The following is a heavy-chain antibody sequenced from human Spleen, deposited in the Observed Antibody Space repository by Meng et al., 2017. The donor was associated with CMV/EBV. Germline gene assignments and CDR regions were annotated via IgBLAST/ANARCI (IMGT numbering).Heavy chain of an antibody. CDR2: INPNTGRT. V-gene: IGHV1-2*02. CDR1: GYTFFGYY. Sequence: ASVKVSCKASGYTFFGYYIHWARQAPGQGLEWLGWINPNTGRTNYARRFQGRVTMTSDTSVSTAYMELSSLRSQDTAVYYCARVAVLPFDYWGQGTLVTVSS. CDR3: ARVAVLPFDY. D-gene: IGHD2/OR15-2a*01. J-gene: IGHJ4*02.